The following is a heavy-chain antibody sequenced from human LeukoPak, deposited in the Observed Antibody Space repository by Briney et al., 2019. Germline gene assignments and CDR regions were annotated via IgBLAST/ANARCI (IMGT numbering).Heavy chain of an antibody. J-gene: IGHJ5*02. CDR3: AKEEGHSGSFGGHNWFDP. CDR2: ISDDGSKK. Sequence: GRSLRLSCAASGFTFSNYGMHWVRQAPGKGLEWVAVISDDGSKKYYADSVKGRFTISRDNSKIMLYLQMNSLRAEDTAVYYCAKEEGHSGSFGGHNWFDPWGQGTLVTVSS. D-gene: IGHD1-26*01. V-gene: IGHV3-30*18. CDR1: GFTFSNYG.